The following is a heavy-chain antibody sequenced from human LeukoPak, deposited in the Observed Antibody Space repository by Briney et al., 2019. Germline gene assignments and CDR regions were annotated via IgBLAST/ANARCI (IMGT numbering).Heavy chain of an antibody. CDR1: GGSISSGSYY. Sequence: PSETLSLTCTVSGGSISSGSYYWSWLRQPAGKGLEWIGRIYTSGSTNYNPSLKSRVTISVDTSKTQFSLKLSSVTAADTAVYYCARADYDFWSGYSFNWFDPWGQGTLVTVSS. V-gene: IGHV4-61*02. CDR2: IYTSGST. D-gene: IGHD3-3*01. J-gene: IGHJ5*02. CDR3: ARADYDFWSGYSFNWFDP.